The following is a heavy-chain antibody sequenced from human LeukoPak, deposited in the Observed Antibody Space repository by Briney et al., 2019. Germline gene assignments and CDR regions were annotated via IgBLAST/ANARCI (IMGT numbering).Heavy chain of an antibody. CDR3: ARQVLHYYDSSGYYYFDY. J-gene: IGHJ4*02. Sequence: PSETLSLTCTVSGGSISSYYWSWIRQPPGKGLEWIGSIYYSGSTCYNPSLKSRVTISVDTSKNQFSLKLSSVTAADTAVYYCARQVLHYYDSSGYYYFDYWGQGTLVTVSS. D-gene: IGHD3-22*01. V-gene: IGHV4-39*01. CDR1: GGSISSYY. CDR2: IYYSGST.